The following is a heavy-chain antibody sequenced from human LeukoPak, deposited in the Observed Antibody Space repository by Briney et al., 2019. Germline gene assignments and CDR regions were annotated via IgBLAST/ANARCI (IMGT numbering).Heavy chain of an antibody. D-gene: IGHD2-21*01. CDR3: ARDRYGLHY. V-gene: IGHV3-7*01. J-gene: IGHJ4*02. CDR2: IKQDGSEK. CDR1: RFVFSNYW. Sequence: GGSLRLSCAASRFVFSNYWMSWVRQAPGKGLEWVANIKQDGSEKNYVDSVKGRFTISRDNARDSLYLQMNSLRAEDTAVYYCARDRYGLHYWGQGTLVTVSP.